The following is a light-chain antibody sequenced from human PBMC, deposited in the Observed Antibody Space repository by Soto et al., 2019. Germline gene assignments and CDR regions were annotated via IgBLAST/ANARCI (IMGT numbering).Light chain of an antibody. CDR2: NDN. CDR1: TSNIGSNT. V-gene: IGLV1-44*01. CDR3: AAWDDSLNGFVV. J-gene: IGLJ2*01. Sequence: QSVLTQPPSASGTPGQRVTISCSGSTSNIGSNTVNWYQQLPGTAPKLLIYNDNRRPSGVPDRFSGSKSGTSASLAISGLQSEDEADYHCAAWDDSLNGFVVFGGGTKVTVL.